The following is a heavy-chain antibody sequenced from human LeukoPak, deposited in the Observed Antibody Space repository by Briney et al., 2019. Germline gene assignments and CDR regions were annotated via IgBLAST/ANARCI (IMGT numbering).Heavy chain of an antibody. J-gene: IGHJ4*02. V-gene: IGHV4-31*03. D-gene: IGHD2-2*02. CDR2: IHYSGST. CDR3: AAWVPATICSYY. Sequence: PSQTLSLTCSVSGGSISSGGNYWSWVRQHPGKGLEWIGYIHYSGSTYYNPSLKSRVSISVDSSENEFSLRLSSVTAADTAVYYCAAWVPATICSYYWGQGTLVTVSS. CDR1: GGSISSGGNY.